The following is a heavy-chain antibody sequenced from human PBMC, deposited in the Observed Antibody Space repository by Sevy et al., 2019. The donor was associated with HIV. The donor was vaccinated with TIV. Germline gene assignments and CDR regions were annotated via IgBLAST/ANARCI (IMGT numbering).Heavy chain of an antibody. Sequence: GGSLRLSCAASGFTFSSYEMNWVRQAPGKGLEWVSYISSSGSTIYYADSVKGRFTISRDNAKNSLYLQMNSLIAEDTAVYYCAREASRITIFGVVTKGYYYYYGMDVWGQGTTVTVSS. J-gene: IGHJ6*02. CDR2: ISSSGSTI. CDR1: GFTFSSYE. D-gene: IGHD3-3*01. V-gene: IGHV3-48*03. CDR3: AREASRITIFGVVTKGYYYYYGMDV.